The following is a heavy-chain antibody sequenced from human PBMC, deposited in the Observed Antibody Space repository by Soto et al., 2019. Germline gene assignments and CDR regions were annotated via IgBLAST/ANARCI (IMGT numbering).Heavy chain of an antibody. J-gene: IGHJ6*02. CDR1: GGSISSYY. D-gene: IGHD3-9*01. CDR2: IYYSGST. V-gene: IGHV4-59*01. Sequence: PSETLSLTCTVSGGSISSYYWSWIRQPPGKGLEWIGYIYYSGSTNYNPSLKSRVTISVDTSKNQFSLKLSSVTAADTAVYYCARDSRWYYDILTGYDYYYYGMDVWGQGTTVTVSS. CDR3: ARDSRWYYDILTGYDYYYYGMDV.